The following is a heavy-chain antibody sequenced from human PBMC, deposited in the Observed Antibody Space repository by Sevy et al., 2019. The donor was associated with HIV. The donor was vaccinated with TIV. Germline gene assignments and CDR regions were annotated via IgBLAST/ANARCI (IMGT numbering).Heavy chain of an antibody. CDR3: ARDQDCRDGSCYSGVAY. V-gene: IGHV1-2*02. CDR2: LNPTTGDT. Sequence: ASVKVSFKTSGYTFTAYHLQWVRQAPGQGLEWMGWLNPTTGDTIYAQRFQGRVTMTTDTSLSTSYMELKNLRSDDTAVYYCARDQDCRDGSCYSGVAYWVQGTRVTVSS. CDR1: GYTFTAYH. J-gene: IGHJ4*02. D-gene: IGHD2-15*01.